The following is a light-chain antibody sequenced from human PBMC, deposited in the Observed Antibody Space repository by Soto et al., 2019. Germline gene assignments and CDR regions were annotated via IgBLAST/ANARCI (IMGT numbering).Light chain of an antibody. J-gene: IGKJ1*01. CDR1: QSISNY. CDR3: QQSYNSHPT. V-gene: IGKV1-39*01. Sequence: DIHMTQSPSSLSASFGDRVTITFRASQSISNYLHWYQQKIGKGPKVLIYSASSIQSGVPSRFNGSESGTDFTLTISNLQPEDSATYYCQQSYNSHPTFGQGTKVDI. CDR2: SAS.